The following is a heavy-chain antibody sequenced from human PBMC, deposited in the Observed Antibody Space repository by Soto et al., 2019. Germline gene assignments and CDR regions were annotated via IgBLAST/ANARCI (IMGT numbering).Heavy chain of an antibody. CDR2: INHSGST. D-gene: IGHD2-21*01. CDR1: GGSFSGYY. Sequence: XGTLSLTCAVYGGSFSGYYWSWIRQPPGKGLEWIGEINHSGSTNYNPSLKSRVTISVDTSKNQFSLKLSSVTAADTAVYYCARGFALRLVAYYYYGMDVWGQGTTVTVSS. CDR3: ARGFALRLVAYYYYGMDV. J-gene: IGHJ6*02. V-gene: IGHV4-34*01.